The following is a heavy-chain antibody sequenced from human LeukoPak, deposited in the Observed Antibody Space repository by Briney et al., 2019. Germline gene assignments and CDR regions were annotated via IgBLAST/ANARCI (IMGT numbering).Heavy chain of an antibody. CDR1: GYSFTSYW. CDR3: ARGYCSGGSCYRVAFDI. CDR2: IYPGDSDT. D-gene: IGHD2-15*01. Sequence: LGESLKISCKGSGYSFTSYWIGWVRQMPGKGLEWMGIIYPGDSDTRYSPSFQGQVTISADKSISTAYLQWSSLKASDTAMYYCARGYCSGGSCYRVAFDIWGQGTMVTVSS. J-gene: IGHJ3*02. V-gene: IGHV5-51*01.